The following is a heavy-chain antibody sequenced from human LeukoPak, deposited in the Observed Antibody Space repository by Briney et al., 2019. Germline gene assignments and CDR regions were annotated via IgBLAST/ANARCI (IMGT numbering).Heavy chain of an antibody. CDR3: ARGDDSGYYDYFDY. V-gene: IGHV3-23*01. CDR2: FSGTSTLT. D-gene: IGHD3-22*01. Sequence: PGGSLRLSCAASGFTFSSYAMSWVRQSPGKGLEWVSTFSGTSTLTYYADSVKGRFTISRDDSKNVLYLQMNSLRDEDTAMYYCARGDDSGYYDYFDYWGQGALVTVSS. CDR1: GFTFSSYA. J-gene: IGHJ4*02.